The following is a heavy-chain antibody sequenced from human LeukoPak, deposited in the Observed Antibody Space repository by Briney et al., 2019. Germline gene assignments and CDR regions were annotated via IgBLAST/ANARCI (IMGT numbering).Heavy chain of an antibody. Sequence: PGGSLRLSCAASGFTVSSNYMSWVRQAPGKGLEWVSVIYSGGSTYYAGSVKGKFTISRDNSKNTLYLQMNSLRAEDTAVYYCARDLPLMVRGVIITYYYGTDVWGQGTTVTVSS. CDR2: IYSGGST. CDR1: GFTVSSNY. CDR3: ARDLPLMVRGVIITYYYGTDV. J-gene: IGHJ6*02. D-gene: IGHD3-10*01. V-gene: IGHV3-66*01.